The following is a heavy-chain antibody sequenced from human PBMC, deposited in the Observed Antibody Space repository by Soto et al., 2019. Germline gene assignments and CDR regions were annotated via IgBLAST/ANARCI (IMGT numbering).Heavy chain of an antibody. Sequence: SVKVSCKASGGTFSSYTISWVRQAPGQGLEWMGRIIPILGIANYAQKFQGRVTITADKSTSTAYMELSSLRSEDTAVYYCARGFPPYCSGGSCYLVEGMDVWGKGTTVTVSS. D-gene: IGHD2-15*01. CDR2: IIPILGIA. CDR3: ARGFPPYCSGGSCYLVEGMDV. J-gene: IGHJ6*03. CDR1: GGTFSSYT. V-gene: IGHV1-69*02.